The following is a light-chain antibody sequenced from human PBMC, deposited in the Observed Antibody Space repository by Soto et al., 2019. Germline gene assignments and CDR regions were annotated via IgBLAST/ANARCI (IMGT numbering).Light chain of an antibody. CDR3: QQYGSSPPYT. CDR1: QSVSNNY. Sequence: EVVLTQSPGTLSLSPGERATLSCRASQSVSNNYFAWYQKKPGQAPRLLIFGSSDRATGIPERFSGSGSGTDFTLTISRLEPEDFAVYYCQQYGSSPPYTFGQGTKLEIK. CDR2: GSS. V-gene: IGKV3-20*01. J-gene: IGKJ2*01.